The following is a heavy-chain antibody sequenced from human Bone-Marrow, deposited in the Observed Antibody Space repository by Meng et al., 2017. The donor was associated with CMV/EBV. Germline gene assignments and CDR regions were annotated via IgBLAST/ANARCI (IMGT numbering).Heavy chain of an antibody. Sequence: GESLKISCAVSGFSFSDSAMHWVRQASGKGLEWVANIKQDGSEKYYVDSVKGRFAISRDNTKNSLYLQINSLRAEDTALYYCAREVDFVDAFDIWGQGTMVTVSS. V-gene: IGHV3-7*01. D-gene: IGHD3-3*01. CDR1: GFSFSDSA. J-gene: IGHJ3*02. CDR3: AREVDFVDAFDI. CDR2: IKQDGSEK.